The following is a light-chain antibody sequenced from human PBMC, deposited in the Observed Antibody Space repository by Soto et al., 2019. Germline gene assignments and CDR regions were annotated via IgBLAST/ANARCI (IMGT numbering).Light chain of an antibody. CDR1: RSNIGSNT. J-gene: IGLJ1*01. V-gene: IGLV1-44*01. CDR2: SNN. Sequence: QSVLTQPPSTSGTPGQRVTISCSGSRSNIGSNTVTWYQQLPGTAPKLLIYSNNQRPSGVPDRFSGSKSGTSASLAISGLQSEDEADYYCAAWDDSLNRSYVFGTGTKFTV. CDR3: AAWDDSLNRSYV.